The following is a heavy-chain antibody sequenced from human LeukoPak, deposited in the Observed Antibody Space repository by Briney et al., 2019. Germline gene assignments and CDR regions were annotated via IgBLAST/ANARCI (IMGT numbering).Heavy chain of an antibody. CDR2: ISYDGSNK. D-gene: IGHD3-22*01. Sequence: PGGSLRLSCAASGFTFSSYAMHWVRQAPGKGLEWVAVISYDGSNKYYADSVKGRFTISRDNSKNTLYLQMNSLGAEDTAVYYCARDLYYYDSSGYYLDWGQGTLVTVPS. J-gene: IGHJ4*02. V-gene: IGHV3-30-3*01. CDR3: ARDLYYYDSSGYYLD. CDR1: GFTFSSYA.